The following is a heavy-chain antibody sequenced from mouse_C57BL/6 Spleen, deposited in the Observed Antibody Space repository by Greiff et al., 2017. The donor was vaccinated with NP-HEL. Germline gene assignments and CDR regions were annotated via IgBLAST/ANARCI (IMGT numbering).Heavy chain of an antibody. Sequence: EVQLQQSGPGLVKPSQSLSLTCSVTGYSITSGYYWNWIRQFPGNKLEWMGYISYDGSNNYNPSLKNRISITRDTSKNQFFLKLNSVTTEDTATYYCARYFDVWGTGTTVTVSS. V-gene: IGHV3-6*01. CDR1: GYSITSGYY. CDR2: ISYDGSN. CDR3: ARYFDV. J-gene: IGHJ1*03.